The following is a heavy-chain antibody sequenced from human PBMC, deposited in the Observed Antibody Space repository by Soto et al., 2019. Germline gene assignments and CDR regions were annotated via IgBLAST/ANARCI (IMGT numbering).Heavy chain of an antibody. J-gene: IGHJ6*02. V-gene: IGHV4-39*02. CDR3: ARVLAVAGTYYYYGMDV. D-gene: IGHD6-19*01. CDR2: IYYSGST. CDR1: GGSISSSSYY. Sequence: TSETLSLTCTVSGGSISSSSYYWGWIRQPPGKGLEWIGSIYYSGSTYYNPSLKSRVTISVDTSNNHFSLKLSSVTAADTAVYYCARVLAVAGTYYYYGMDVWGQGTTVTVSS.